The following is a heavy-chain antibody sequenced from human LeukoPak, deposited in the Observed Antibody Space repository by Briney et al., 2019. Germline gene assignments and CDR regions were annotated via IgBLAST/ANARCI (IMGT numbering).Heavy chain of an antibody. J-gene: IGHJ3*01. V-gene: IGHV3-53*01. CDR2: IRSGGST. D-gene: IGHD3-10*01. CDR1: GFTVSSSY. CDR3: AREGSGRTAYNDGLDV. Sequence: GGSLRLSCAASGFTVSSSYMTWVRQAPGKGLEWVSVIRSGGSTVYADSVKGRFTISRDNSKNTLYLQLNSLRAEDTAVYYCAREGSGRTAYNDGLDVWGQGTMVTVSS.